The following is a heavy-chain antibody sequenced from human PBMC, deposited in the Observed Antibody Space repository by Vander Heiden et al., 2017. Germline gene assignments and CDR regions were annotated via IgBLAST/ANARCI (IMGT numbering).Heavy chain of an antibody. D-gene: IGHD4-17*01. CDR2: ISYDGSNK. CDR1: GFTVSSYG. Sequence: QVQLVGSGGGVVQPGRSLILSCAASGFTVSSYGMHGVRQAPGKGLEWVAVISYDGSNKYYADSVKGRFTISRDNSKNTLYLQMNSLRAEDTAVYYCAKPRAMTTVVKGAFDIWGQGTMVTVSS. CDR3: AKPRAMTTVVKGAFDI. V-gene: IGHV3-30*18. J-gene: IGHJ3*02.